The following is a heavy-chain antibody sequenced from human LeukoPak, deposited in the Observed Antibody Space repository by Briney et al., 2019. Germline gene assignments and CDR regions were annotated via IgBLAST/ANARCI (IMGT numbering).Heavy chain of an antibody. CDR2: VYTSGRN. V-gene: IGHV4-4*07. D-gene: IGHD2-2*01. J-gene: IGHJ4*02. CDR3: ARESIVVLPTADRSYHFDF. Sequence: PSETLSLTCTVSVGSISTYYWSWSWQSAGKGLEWIGRVYTSGRNNYNPSLKSQVTMSVDTSKNQFSLKLTSVTAADTAVYYCARESIVVLPTADRSYHFDFWGQGTLVTVSS. CDR1: VGSISTYY.